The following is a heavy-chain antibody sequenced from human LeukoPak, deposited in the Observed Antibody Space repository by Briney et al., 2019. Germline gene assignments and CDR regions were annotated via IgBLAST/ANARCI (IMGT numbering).Heavy chain of an antibody. Sequence: PGGSLRLSCAASGFTFSSYWMSWVRQAPGKGLEWVANIKQDGSEKYYVDSVKGRFTISRDNAKNSLYLQMNSLRAEDTAVYYCASQGFWYSSSWYKGGYFDYWGQGTLVTVSS. CDR2: IKQDGSEK. CDR1: GFTFSSYW. CDR3: ASQGFWYSSSWYKGGYFDY. D-gene: IGHD6-13*01. J-gene: IGHJ4*02. V-gene: IGHV3-7*01.